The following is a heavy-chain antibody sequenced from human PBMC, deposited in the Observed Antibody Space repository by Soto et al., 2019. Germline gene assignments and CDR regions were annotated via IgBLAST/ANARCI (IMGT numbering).Heavy chain of an antibody. CDR1: GFTFSSYS. J-gene: IGHJ4*02. CDR2: ISSSSSYI. D-gene: IGHD5-12*01. CDR3: AREIGGYSGYANDY. V-gene: IGHV3-21*01. Sequence: EVQLVESGGGLVKPGGSLRLSCAASGFTFSSYSMNWVRQAPGKGLEWVSSISSSSSYIYYADSVKGRFTISRDNAKNSLYLQMNSLRAEDTAVYYCAREIGGYSGYANDYWGQGTLVTVSS.